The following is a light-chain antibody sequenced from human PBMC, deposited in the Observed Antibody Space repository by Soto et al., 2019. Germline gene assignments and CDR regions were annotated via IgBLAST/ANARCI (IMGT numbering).Light chain of an antibody. Sequence: QSALNQPSSVSGSPGHSITISCTGTSSDIGGYNYVSWYQQHPGKAPKLMIYEVTSRPSGVSNRFSGSKSGNAASLTISGLQAEDEADYYCSSYTSSSTFYVFGTGTKVTVL. CDR2: EVT. CDR3: SSYTSSSTFYV. CDR1: SSDIGGYNY. V-gene: IGLV2-14*01. J-gene: IGLJ1*01.